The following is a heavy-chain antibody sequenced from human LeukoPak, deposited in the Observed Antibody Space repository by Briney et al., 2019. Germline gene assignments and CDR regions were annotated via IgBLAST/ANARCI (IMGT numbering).Heavy chain of an antibody. CDR3: ARDRLSSSSAWFDP. J-gene: IGHJ5*02. V-gene: IGHV4-59*11. CDR1: GGPISSHY. D-gene: IGHD6-6*01. Sequence: SETLSLTCTVSGGPISSHYWSWIRQPPGKGLEWIGYIYYSGSTNYNPSLKSRVSLSVDTSKNQFSLKLSSVTAADTAVYYCARDRLSSSSAWFDPWGQGTLVTVSS. CDR2: IYYSGST.